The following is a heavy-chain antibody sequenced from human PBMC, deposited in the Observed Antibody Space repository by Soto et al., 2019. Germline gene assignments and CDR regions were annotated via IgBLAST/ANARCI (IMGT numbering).Heavy chain of an antibody. CDR1: GGSISSGTYY. Sequence: SETLSLTCTVAGGSISSGTYYWNWIRHQPGKGLEWIGYIYYSRSTYYNPSLKSRVTISVDTSKNQFSLNLSSVNAADTAVYSCARGGSMTTVTTYVFDSWGQGTLVTVSP. CDR3: ARGGSMTTVTTYVFDS. CDR2: IYYSRST. V-gene: IGHV4-31*03. J-gene: IGHJ4*02. D-gene: IGHD4-17*01.